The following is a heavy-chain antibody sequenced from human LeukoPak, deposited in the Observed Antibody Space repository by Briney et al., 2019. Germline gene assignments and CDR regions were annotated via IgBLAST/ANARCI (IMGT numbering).Heavy chain of an antibody. J-gene: IGHJ4*02. D-gene: IGHD4-17*01. V-gene: IGHV3-53*01. Sequence: GGSLRLSCAASGFTVDSNYLSWVRQAPGKGLEWVSTIYTGGNTYYADSVKGRFTISRDNSKNTLYLQMNSLRAEDTAVYYCANHLYGSTIDYWGQGTLVTVSS. CDR1: GFTVDSNY. CDR2: IYTGGNT. CDR3: ANHLYGSTIDY.